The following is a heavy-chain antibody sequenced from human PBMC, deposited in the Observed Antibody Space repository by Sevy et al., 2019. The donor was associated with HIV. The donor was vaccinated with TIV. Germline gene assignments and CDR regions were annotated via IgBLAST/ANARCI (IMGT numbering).Heavy chain of an antibody. Sequence: LSLTCAASGFTVSSNYMTWVRQAPGKGLEWVSVIYSGGSTYYADSVKGRFTISRDESKNTLYLRMNSLRADDTAVYYCARYYYGSGSPPYYYYGMDVWGQGTTVTVSS. D-gene: IGHD3-10*01. CDR3: ARYYYGSGSPPYYYYGMDV. V-gene: IGHV3-53*01. CDR1: GFTVSSNY. J-gene: IGHJ6*02. CDR2: IYSGGST.